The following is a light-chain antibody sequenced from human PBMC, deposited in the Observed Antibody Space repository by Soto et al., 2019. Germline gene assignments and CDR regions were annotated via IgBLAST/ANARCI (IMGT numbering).Light chain of an antibody. CDR1: QTIGSNY. J-gene: IGKJ5*01. V-gene: IGKV3-20*01. CDR2: GAS. Sequence: EIVLTQSPGTLSLSPGERATLSCRASQTIGSNYLAWYQQKPGQAPRLLISGASRRATGIPDRFSGSGSGTDFTLTISRLETEDFALYYCQQYGTSPRTFGQGTRLE. CDR3: QQYGTSPRT.